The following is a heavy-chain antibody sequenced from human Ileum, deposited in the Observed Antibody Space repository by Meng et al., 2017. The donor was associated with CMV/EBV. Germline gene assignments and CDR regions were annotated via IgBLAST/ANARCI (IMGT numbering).Heavy chain of an antibody. CDR2: IHTGGNST. CDR1: GFMFRKYV. J-gene: IGHJ6*02. D-gene: IGHD5-12*01. V-gene: IGHV3-23*03. CDR3: HVGGYDMMYYYGTDV. Sequence: ESLKISCAASGFMFRKYVMSWARQAPGKGLEWVSVIHTGGNSTYYADSVKGRFTMSRDISKNTLYLQMNSLRAEDTAVYYCHVGGYDMMYYYGTDVWGQGTTVTVSS.